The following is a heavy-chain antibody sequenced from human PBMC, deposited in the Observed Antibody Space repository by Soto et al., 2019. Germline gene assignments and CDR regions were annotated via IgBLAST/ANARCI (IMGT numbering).Heavy chain of an antibody. CDR1: GYTFTGYY. J-gene: IGHJ5*02. Sequence: AXVKVSCKASGYTFTGYYMHWVRQAPGQCLEWMGWINPNSGGTNYAQKFQGWVTMTRDTSISTAYMELNSLRAEDTAVYYCARDLTDSSGWYNWFDPWGQGTLVTVSS. CDR3: ARDLTDSSGWYNWFDP. CDR2: INPNSGGT. V-gene: IGHV1-2*04. D-gene: IGHD6-19*01.